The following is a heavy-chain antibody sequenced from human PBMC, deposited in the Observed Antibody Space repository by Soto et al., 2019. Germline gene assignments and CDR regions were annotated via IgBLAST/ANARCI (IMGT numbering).Heavy chain of an antibody. J-gene: IGHJ6*02. V-gene: IGHV4-31*03. Sequence: QVQLQESGPGLVKPSQTLSLTCTVSGGSISSGGYYWSWIRQHPGKGLEWIGYIYYSGSTYYNPSLKSRVTISVDTSKNQFSLKLRSVTAADTAVYYCARDLGAELLWFGEFYGMDVWGQGTTVTVSS. CDR2: IYYSGST. D-gene: IGHD3-10*01. CDR1: GGSISSGGYY. CDR3: ARDLGAELLWFGEFYGMDV.